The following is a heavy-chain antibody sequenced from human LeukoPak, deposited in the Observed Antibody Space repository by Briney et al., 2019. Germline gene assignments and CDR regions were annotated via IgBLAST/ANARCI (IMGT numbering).Heavy chain of an antibody. CDR3: ARDPPFDP. CDR2: INPNSGGT. Sequence: ASVKVSCKASGYTFTSYGISWVRQAPGQGLEWMGWINPNSGGTNYAQKFQGRVTMTRDTSISTAYMELSRLRSDDTAVYYCARDPPFDPWGQGTLVTVSS. CDR1: GYTFTSYG. V-gene: IGHV1-2*02. J-gene: IGHJ5*02.